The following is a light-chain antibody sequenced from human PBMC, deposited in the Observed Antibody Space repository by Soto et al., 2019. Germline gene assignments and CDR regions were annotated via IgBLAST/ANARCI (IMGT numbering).Light chain of an antibody. J-gene: IGKJ1*01. Sequence: IVLTQSPGTLSLSPGERATLFCRASQSVDSIYLAWYQQKHGQSPRLLIYGASSRATGIPDRFSGSGSGTDLTITISRLEPEDYEVYYCQQYGRSPRTFGPGTKVDIK. CDR1: QSVDSIY. CDR3: QQYGRSPRT. V-gene: IGKV3-20*01. CDR2: GAS.